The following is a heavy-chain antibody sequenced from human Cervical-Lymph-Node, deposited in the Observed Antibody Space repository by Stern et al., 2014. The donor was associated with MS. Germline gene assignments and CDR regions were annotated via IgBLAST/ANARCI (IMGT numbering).Heavy chain of an antibody. CDR2: IYYSGRA. V-gene: IGHV4-31*03. Sequence: VQLVESGPGLVKPSQTLSLTCSVSGGFINSGGHHLSWIRQLPGKGLGWIGAIYYSGRAHYNPSLKSRLTISVDTSNTHFSLELSSVTAADTAVYFCARDTGYCRLGLCYSVAAYGMDVWGQGTTVTVSS. J-gene: IGHJ6*02. CDR1: GGFINSGGHH. CDR3: ARDTGYCRLGLCYSVAAYGMDV. D-gene: IGHD2-8*01.